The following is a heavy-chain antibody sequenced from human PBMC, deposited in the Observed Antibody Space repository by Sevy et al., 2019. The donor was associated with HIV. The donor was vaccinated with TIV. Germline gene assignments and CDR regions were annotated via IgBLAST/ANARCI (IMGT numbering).Heavy chain of an antibody. CDR3: ARYMITFWGVIAHGDY. CDR2: IYYSGST. V-gene: IGHV4-30-4*01. CDR1: GGSISSGDYY. Sequence: SETLSLTCTVSGGSISSGDYYWSWIRQPPGKGLEWIGYIYYSGSTYYNPSLKSPVTISVDTSKNQFSLKLGSVTAAATAVYYCARYMITFWGVIAHGDYWGQGTLVTVSS. J-gene: IGHJ4*02. D-gene: IGHD3-16*02.